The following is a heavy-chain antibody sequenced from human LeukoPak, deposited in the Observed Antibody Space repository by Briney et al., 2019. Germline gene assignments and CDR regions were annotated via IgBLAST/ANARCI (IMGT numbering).Heavy chain of an antibody. D-gene: IGHD3-10*01. Sequence: PGGSLRLSCAASRFTFSTYAMSWVRQAPGKGLEWVSAISGGGDSTYYADSVKGRFTISRDNSKNTLYLQMGTLRAEDMAVYYCARVFGTGYFDYWGQGTLVTVSS. CDR3: ARVFGTGYFDY. CDR1: RFTFSTYA. J-gene: IGHJ4*02. CDR2: ISGGGDST. V-gene: IGHV3-23*01.